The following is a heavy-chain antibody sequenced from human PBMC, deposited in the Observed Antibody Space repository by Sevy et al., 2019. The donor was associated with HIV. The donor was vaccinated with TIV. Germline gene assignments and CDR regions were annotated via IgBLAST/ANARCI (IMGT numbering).Heavy chain of an antibody. Sequence: ASVKVSCRLSGYTLTELSMHWVRHTPGKGLEWLGGFDPEDGETTYAQKFRGRVTMTDDTSTDTAYMELSSLSSEDTAVYYCTTMEYYHNVIGYSSGDYWGQGTLVTVSS. CDR2: FDPEDGET. V-gene: IGHV1-24*01. CDR1: GYTLTELS. CDR3: TTMEYYHNVIGYSSGDY. D-gene: IGHD3-22*01. J-gene: IGHJ4*02.